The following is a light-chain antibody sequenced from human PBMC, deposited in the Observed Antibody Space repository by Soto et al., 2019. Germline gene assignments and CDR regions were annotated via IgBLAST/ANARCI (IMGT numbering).Light chain of an antibody. CDR3: QQYNSYSRT. CDR1: QSISSW. V-gene: IGKV1-5*01. J-gene: IGKJ1*01. CDR2: DAS. Sequence: IQMTQSPSTLSASVGDRCTITLRASQSISSWLAWYQQKPGKAPKLLIYDASSLESGVPSRFSGSGSGTEFTLTISSLQPDDFATYYCQQYNSYSRTFGQGTKV.